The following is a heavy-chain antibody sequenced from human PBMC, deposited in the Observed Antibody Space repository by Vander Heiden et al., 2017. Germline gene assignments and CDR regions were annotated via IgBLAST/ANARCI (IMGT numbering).Heavy chain of an antibody. CDR3: ARGIEGYSYVFDS. CDR2: ISSSSSYI. Sequence: EVQLVESGGGLVTSGGSLRLSCAASGFSLSSHSMKWVRQAPGKGLEWVSSISSSSSYIYYADSVKGRFTVSRDNARKSLVLEMNSLRTEDTALYYCARGIEGYSYVFDSWGQGTLVTVSS. CDR1: GFSLSSHS. V-gene: IGHV3-21*02. D-gene: IGHD5-18*01. J-gene: IGHJ4*02.